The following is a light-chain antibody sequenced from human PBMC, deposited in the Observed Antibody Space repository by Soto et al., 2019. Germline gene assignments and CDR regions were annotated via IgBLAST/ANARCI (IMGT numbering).Light chain of an antibody. J-gene: IGKJ5*01. CDR3: EQSYSTPPIT. Sequence: DIPMTQSPSSLSASVGDRVTIACRASQDIYTFLNWYQQKPGKAPKLLIFGASSLQSGVPSRFSGSGAGTDFTLTNSSLQPEDCATYYYEQSYSTPPITFGHGTRLEI. CDR1: QDIYTF. CDR2: GAS. V-gene: IGKV1-39*01.